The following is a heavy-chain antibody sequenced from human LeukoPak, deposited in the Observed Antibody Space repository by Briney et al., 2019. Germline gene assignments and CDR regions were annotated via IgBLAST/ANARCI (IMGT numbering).Heavy chain of an antibody. CDR1: GFTFGNYA. Sequence: GGSLRLSCVASGFTFGNYAMSWVRQAPGKGLERVSAISDIGYNTYYADSVKGRFTISRDNSKNTLYLQMNSLRAEGTAVYYCAKVGPKWYFDLWGRGTLVTVSS. V-gene: IGHV3-23*01. J-gene: IGHJ2*01. CDR3: AKVGPKWYFDL. CDR2: ISDIGYNT.